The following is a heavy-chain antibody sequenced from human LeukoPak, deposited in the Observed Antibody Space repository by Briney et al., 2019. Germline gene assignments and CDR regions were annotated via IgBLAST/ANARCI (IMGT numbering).Heavy chain of an antibody. CDR1: GVSVSDGRYY. J-gene: IGHJ4*02. CDR2: KYYSGSA. CDR3: AREEDY. V-gene: IGHV4-61*01. Sequence: SQTLSLTCNVSGVSVSDGRYYWTWIRQLPGKGLEWIGYKYYSGSAKYNPSLKSRLTISIDTSKNQFSLKLSSVTAADTAVYYCAREEDYWGQGTLVTVSS.